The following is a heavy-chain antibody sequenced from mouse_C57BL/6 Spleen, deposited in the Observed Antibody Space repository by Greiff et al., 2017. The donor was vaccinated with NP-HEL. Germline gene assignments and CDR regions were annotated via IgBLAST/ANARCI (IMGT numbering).Heavy chain of an antibody. CDR2: INPSTGGT. Sequence: VQLQQSGPELVKPGASVKISCKASGYSFTGYYMNWVKQSPEKSLEWIGEINPSTGGTTYNQKFKAKATLTVDKSSSTAYMQLKSLTSEDSAVYYCARLGQYYFDYWGQGTTLTVSS. CDR1: GYSFTGYY. J-gene: IGHJ2*01. D-gene: IGHD3-3*01. CDR3: ARLGQYYFDY. V-gene: IGHV1-42*01.